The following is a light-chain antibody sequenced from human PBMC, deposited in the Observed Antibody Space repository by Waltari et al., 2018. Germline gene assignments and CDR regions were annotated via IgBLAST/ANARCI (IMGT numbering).Light chain of an antibody. V-gene: IGKV4-1*01. CDR1: QSVLYSSNNKNY. CDR3: QQYYSTPNT. J-gene: IGKJ2*01. Sequence: DIVMTQSPDSLAVSLGARATINCKSSQSVLYSSNNKNYLAWYQQKPGQPPRLLIYWASTRESVVPDRCSGSGSGTDFTLTISSLQAEDVAVYYCQQYYSTPNTFGQGTKLEIK. CDR2: WAS.